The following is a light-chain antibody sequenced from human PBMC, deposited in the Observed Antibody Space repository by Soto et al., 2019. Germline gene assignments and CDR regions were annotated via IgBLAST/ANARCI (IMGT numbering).Light chain of an antibody. CDR2: EVT. Sequence: QSVLTQPASVSGSPGQSITISCTGTRADVGGYNFVSWYQQHPGKAPTLIISEVTNRPSGVSNRFSGSKSGNTASLTISGLQAEDEANYYCSSYTSDRTPHVIFGGGTKLTVL. CDR3: SSYTSDRTPHVI. V-gene: IGLV2-14*01. CDR1: RADVGGYNF. J-gene: IGLJ2*01.